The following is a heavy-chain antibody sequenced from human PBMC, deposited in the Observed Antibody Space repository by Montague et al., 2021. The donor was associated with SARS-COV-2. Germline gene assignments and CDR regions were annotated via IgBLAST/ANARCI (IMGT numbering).Heavy chain of an antibody. D-gene: IGHD3-10*01. CDR1: GGSFSGYY. V-gene: IGHV4-34*01. CDR3: ARGARQGYGFRLGSFDS. J-gene: IGHJ4*02. Sequence: SETLSLTCAVYGGSFSGYYWNWIRQPPGKGLEWTGEINHSGSTNYNPSLKSRVTMSVDTSKNQFSLKLSSVTAPDTAVYYCARGARQGYGFRLGSFDSWGQGTLVTVSS. CDR2: INHSGST.